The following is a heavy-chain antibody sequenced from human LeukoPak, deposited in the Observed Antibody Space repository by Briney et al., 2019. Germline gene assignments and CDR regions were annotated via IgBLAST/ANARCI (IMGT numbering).Heavy chain of an antibody. J-gene: IGHJ3*02. CDR1: GFTFSSYG. D-gene: IGHD6-13*01. V-gene: IGHV3-30*18. CDR2: ISYDGSNK. Sequence: GGSLRLSCAASGFTFSSYGIHWVRQAPGKGLEWVAVISYDGSNKYYADSVKGRFTISRDNSKNTLYLQMNSLIAEDTAVYYCAKGYSSSWYNSAFDIWGQGTMVTVSS. CDR3: AKGYSSSWYNSAFDI.